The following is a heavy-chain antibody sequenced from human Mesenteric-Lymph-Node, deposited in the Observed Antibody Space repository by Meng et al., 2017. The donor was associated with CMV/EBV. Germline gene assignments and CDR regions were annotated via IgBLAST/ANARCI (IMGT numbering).Heavy chain of an antibody. CDR2: ISSSGSTI. Sequence: GGSLRLSCAASGFTFSSYEMNWVRQAPGKGLEWVSYISSSGSTIYYADSVKGRFTISRDNAENSLYLQMNSLRAEDTAVYYCARESQYDFWSGYGYWGQGTLVTVSS. D-gene: IGHD3-3*01. CDR1: GFTFSSYE. J-gene: IGHJ4*02. CDR3: ARESQYDFWSGYGY. V-gene: IGHV3-48*03.